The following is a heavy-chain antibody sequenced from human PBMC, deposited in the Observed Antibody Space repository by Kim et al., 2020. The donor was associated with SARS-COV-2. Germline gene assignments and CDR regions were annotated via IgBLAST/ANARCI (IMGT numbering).Heavy chain of an antibody. D-gene: IGHD1-1*01. V-gene: IGHV4-59*08. J-gene: IGHJ6*03. CDR2: IYNSGST. CDR1: GGSISIYY. CDR3: ARRATTGPFSYYYYMDV. Sequence: SETLSLICTVSGGSISIYYWTWIRQPPGEALEWIGYIYNSGSTDYNPSLKSRVTMSVDTSKNQFSLKLSSVTAADTAVYYCARRATTGPFSYYYYMDVWG.